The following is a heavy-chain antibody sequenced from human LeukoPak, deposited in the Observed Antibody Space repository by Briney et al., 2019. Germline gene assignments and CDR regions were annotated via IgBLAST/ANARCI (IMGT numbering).Heavy chain of an antibody. CDR1: VYTFTSSG. D-gene: IGHD3-3*01. J-gene: IGHJ6*03. V-gene: IGHV1-18*01. CDR3: ARDGYYDFWSGCSGYYMDV. Sequence: GASRKLSCKAAVYTFTSSGISSVRQAPGQGIEWMGWISAYNGNTNYAQKLQGRVTMTTDTSTSTAYMELRSLRADDTAVYYCARDGYYDFWSGCSGYYMDVWGKGTTVTVSS. CDR2: ISAYNGNT.